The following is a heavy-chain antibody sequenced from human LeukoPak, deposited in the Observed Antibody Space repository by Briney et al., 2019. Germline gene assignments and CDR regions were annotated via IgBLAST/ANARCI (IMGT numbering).Heavy chain of an antibody. D-gene: IGHD4-11*01. CDR2: IRSKANSYAT. V-gene: IGHV3-73*01. Sequence: GGSLRLSCAASGFTFSGSAMHWVRQASGKGLEWVGRIRSKANSYATAYAASVKGRFTISRDDSKNTAYLQMNSLKTEDTAVYYCTSPRHDYSIYVNFDYWGQGTLVSVSS. CDR1: GFTFSGSA. CDR3: TSPRHDYSIYVNFDY. J-gene: IGHJ4*02.